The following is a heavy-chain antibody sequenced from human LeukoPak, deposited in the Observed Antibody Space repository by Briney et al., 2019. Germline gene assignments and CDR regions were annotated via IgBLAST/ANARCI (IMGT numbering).Heavy chain of an antibody. D-gene: IGHD3-10*01. CDR2: IFPVSGPT. Sequence: ASVKVSCKASGYTFTDYYIHWVRQAPGQGLEWMGSIFPVSGPTTHAQKFQGRVTITADESTSTVYMEMRSLRSDDTAVFFCATGSHGGVDYWGQGTLVTVSS. V-gene: IGHV1-69*13. J-gene: IGHJ4*02. CDR3: ATGSHGGVDY. CDR1: GYTFTDYY.